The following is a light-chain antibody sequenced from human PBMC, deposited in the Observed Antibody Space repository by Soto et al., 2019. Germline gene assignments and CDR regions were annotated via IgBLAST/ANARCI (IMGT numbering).Light chain of an antibody. CDR3: HHYGSSPQT. CDR1: RTVDSTY. CDR2: AVS. Sequence: EIVLTQSPGTLSLSPGERATISCRASRTVDSTYLAWYQQKPGQAPRLLIYAVSTRATGIPDRFSGSGSGTDFTLTISRLEPEDFAVYYCHHYGSSPQTFGQGTKVDIK. J-gene: IGKJ1*01. V-gene: IGKV3-20*01.